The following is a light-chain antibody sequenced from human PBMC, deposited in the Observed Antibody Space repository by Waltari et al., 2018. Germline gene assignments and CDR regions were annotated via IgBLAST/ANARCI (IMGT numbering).Light chain of an antibody. Sequence: EIVMTHSLATLSVFPGERATLSCRASQSIRSNLAWYQPNPGQAPRLLIYGASTRATGIPARFSGSGSGTEFTLTISSLQSEDFAVYFCQQYDNWLGTFGQGTKVEIK. CDR3: QQYDNWLGT. V-gene: IGKV3-15*01. CDR1: QSIRSN. J-gene: IGKJ1*01. CDR2: GAS.